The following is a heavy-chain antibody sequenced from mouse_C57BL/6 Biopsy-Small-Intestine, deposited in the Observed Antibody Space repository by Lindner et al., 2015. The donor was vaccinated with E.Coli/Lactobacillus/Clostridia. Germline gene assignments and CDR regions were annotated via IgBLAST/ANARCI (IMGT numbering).Heavy chain of an antibody. CDR3: TGGGAWFAY. J-gene: IGHJ3*01. Sequence: VQLQESGAELVRPGASVKFVLHSFWLLTFKDDYMHWVKQRPEQGLEWIGWIDPENGDTEYASKFQGKATITADTSSNTAYLQLSSLTSEDTAVYYCTGGGAWFAYWGQGTLVTVSA. V-gene: IGHV14-4*01. CDR2: IDPENGDT. CDR1: LLTFKDDY.